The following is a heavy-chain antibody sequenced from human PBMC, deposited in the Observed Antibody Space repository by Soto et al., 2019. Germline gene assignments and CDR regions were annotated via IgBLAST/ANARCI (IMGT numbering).Heavy chain of an antibody. V-gene: IGHV3-23*01. Sequence: GGSLRLSCAASGFTFSSYAMSWVRQAPGKGLEWVSAISGSGSSTYYADSVKGRFTISRDNSKNTLYLQMNSLRAEDTAVYYCAKGGRGYYDSSGYYLDYWGQGTLVTVSS. CDR1: GFTFSSYA. D-gene: IGHD3-22*01. CDR3: AKGGRGYYDSSGYYLDY. CDR2: ISGSGSST. J-gene: IGHJ4*02.